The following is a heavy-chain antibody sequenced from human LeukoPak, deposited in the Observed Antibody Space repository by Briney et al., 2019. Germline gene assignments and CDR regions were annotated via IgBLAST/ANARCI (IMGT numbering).Heavy chain of an antibody. D-gene: IGHD6-13*01. CDR1: AFTFSSFA. Sequence: GGSLRLSCAASAFTFSSFAMHWVRQAPGKGLEWVAVISYDGSNKYYADSVKGRFTISRDNSKNTLYLQMNSLRAADTAVYYCARMKGIAAAGDAFDIWGQGTMVTVSS. CDR2: ISYDGSNK. V-gene: IGHV3-30*04. J-gene: IGHJ3*02. CDR3: ARMKGIAAAGDAFDI.